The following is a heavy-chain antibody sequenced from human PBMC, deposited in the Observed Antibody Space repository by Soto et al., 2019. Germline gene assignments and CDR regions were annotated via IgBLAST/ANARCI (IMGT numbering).Heavy chain of an antibody. J-gene: IGHJ4*02. CDR1: GFTFSQYW. CDR3: AYTTTLNGN. D-gene: IGHD3-16*01. V-gene: IGHV3-7*01. CDR2: IKQDGSEK. Sequence: EVQLVESGGGLVQPGGSLRLSCAGSGFTFSQYWMNWVRQAPGKGLEWVANIKQDGSEKHYVDSVKGRFTISRDKAKSSMFLQMNSLRAEDTAVYYCAYTTTLNGNWGQGTLVTVSS.